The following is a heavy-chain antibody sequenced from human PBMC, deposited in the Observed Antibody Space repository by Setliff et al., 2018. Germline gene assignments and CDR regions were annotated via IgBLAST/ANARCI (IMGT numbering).Heavy chain of an antibody. J-gene: IGHJ4*02. V-gene: IGHV3-30*02. CDR1: GFTFSSSS. D-gene: IGHD3-22*01. Sequence: GGSLRLSCAASGFTFSSSSMTWVRQAPGKGLEWVAYIRHDGTNENYADSVKGRFTVSRDNSRNTLFLQMNSLRTEDTAVYYCAKDTHYYASSGYYCLDFWGQGTLVTVSS. CDR3: AKDTHYYASSGYYCLDF. CDR2: IRHDGTNE.